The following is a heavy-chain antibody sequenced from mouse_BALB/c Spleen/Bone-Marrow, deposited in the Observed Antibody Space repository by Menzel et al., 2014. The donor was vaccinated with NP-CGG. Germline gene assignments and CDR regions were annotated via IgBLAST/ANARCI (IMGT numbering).Heavy chain of an antibody. Sequence: EVQLQESGGGLVQPGGSRKLSCAASGFTFSSFEMHWVRQAPEKGLEWVAYISSGSSTIYYADTVKGRFTICRDNPKNTLFLHMTSLRSEDTAMYYCARGRGAYGNIRRGYAMDYWGQGASVTLSS. CDR2: ISSGSSTI. V-gene: IGHV5-17*02. CDR3: ARGRGAYGNIRRGYAMDY. J-gene: IGHJ4*01. D-gene: IGHD2-1*01. CDR1: GFTFSSFE.